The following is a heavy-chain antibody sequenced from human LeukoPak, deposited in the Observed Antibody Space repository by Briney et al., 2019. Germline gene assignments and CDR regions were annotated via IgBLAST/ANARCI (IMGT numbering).Heavy chain of an antibody. CDR1: GFTFSSYG. D-gene: IGHD6-19*01. Sequence: GGSLRLSCAASGFTFSSYGMHWVRQAPGKGLEWVAVISYDGSNKYYADSVKGRFTISRDNSKNTLYLQMNSLRAEDTAVYYCANDIAVAAWRGFYYYYGMDVWGQGTTVTVSS. CDR2: ISYDGSNK. V-gene: IGHV3-30*18. J-gene: IGHJ6*02. CDR3: ANDIAVAAWRGFYYYYGMDV.